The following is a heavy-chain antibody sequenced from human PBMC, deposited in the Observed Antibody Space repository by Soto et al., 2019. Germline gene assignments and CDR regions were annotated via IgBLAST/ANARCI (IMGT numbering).Heavy chain of an antibody. D-gene: IGHD1-26*01. V-gene: IGHV1-69*01. Sequence: QVPLVQSGAEVKKPGSSVKVSCKASGGTFSSYAISWVRQAPGQGLEWMGGIIPIFGTANYAQKFQGRVTITADESTSTAYMELSSLRSEDTAVYYCARDLRVGATLRPAFDIWGQGTMVTVSS. CDR1: GGTFSSYA. J-gene: IGHJ3*02. CDR3: ARDLRVGATLRPAFDI. CDR2: IIPIFGTA.